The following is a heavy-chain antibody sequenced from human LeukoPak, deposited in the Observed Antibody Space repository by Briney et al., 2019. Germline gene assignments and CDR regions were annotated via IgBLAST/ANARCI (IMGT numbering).Heavy chain of an antibody. CDR2: IWYDGSQK. D-gene: IGHD1-14*01. V-gene: IGHV3-33*01. Sequence: GSLRLSCAASGFIFSTYGLHWVRQSPGRGLEWVAVIWYDGSQKYYADSVKGRFTISRDDSKNTIYLQMDSLRAEDTAVYYFATSAPRNYFDHWGQGTLVTVSS. CDR1: GFIFSTYG. J-gene: IGHJ4*02. CDR3: ATSAPRNYFDH.